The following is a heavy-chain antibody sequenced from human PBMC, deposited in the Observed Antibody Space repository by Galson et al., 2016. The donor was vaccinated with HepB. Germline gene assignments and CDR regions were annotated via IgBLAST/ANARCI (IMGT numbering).Heavy chain of an antibody. CDR1: GASISSVVDS. D-gene: IGHD4-23*01. J-gene: IGHJ4*02. V-gene: IGHV4-31*03. CDR3: ARLTSRNSPYYFDY. Sequence: TLSLTCTVSGASISSVVDSWSWVRQHPGKGLEWIGYIHYSGAPSYNPSLKSRVTISVDTSKNQFSLNLTSVTAADAAMYYCARLTSRNSPYYFDYWGQGTLVTVST. CDR2: IHYSGAP.